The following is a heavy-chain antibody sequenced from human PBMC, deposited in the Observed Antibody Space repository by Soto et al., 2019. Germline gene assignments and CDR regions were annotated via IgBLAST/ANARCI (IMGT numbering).Heavy chain of an antibody. Sequence: SETLSLTCTVSGGSISSGGYYWSWIRQHPGKGLEWIGYIYYSGSTYYNPSLKSRVTISVDTSKNQFSLKLSSVTAADTAVYYCARGAVVVVAATDYYGMDVWGQGTTVTVSS. D-gene: IGHD2-15*01. CDR1: GGSISSGGYY. CDR3: ARGAVVVVAATDYYGMDV. CDR2: IYYSGST. J-gene: IGHJ6*02. V-gene: IGHV4-31*03.